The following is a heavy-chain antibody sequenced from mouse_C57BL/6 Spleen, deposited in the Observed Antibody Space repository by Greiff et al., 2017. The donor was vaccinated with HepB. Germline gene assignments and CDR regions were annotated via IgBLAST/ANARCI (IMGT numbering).Heavy chain of an antibody. Sequence: QVHLKESEPGLLPPPQSLPIICPASGFPLPTFVVAWVRQLPGKGLEWLGVIWGGGSTNYNSALMSRLSISKDNSKSQVFLKMNSLQTDDTAMYYCAKLSGYASFAYWGQGTLVTVSA. D-gene: IGHD3-1*01. CDR1: GFPLPTFV. J-gene: IGHJ3*01. CDR3: AKLSGYASFAY. CDR2: IWGGGST. V-gene: IGHV2-9*01.